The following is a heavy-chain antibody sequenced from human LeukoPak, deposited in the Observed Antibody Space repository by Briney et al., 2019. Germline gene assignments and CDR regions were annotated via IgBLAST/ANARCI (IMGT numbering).Heavy chain of an antibody. CDR1: GYTFTSYY. V-gene: IGHV1-46*01. D-gene: IGHD6-13*01. CDR2: INPSGGST. Sequence: GASVKVSCKASGYTFTSYYMHWVRQAPGQGLEWMGIINPSGGSTSYAQKFQGRVTMTRDTSTSTVYMELSSLRSEDTAVYYCARDHKQLVPYYYYYMDVWGKGTTVTISS. J-gene: IGHJ6*03. CDR3: ARDHKQLVPYYYYYMDV.